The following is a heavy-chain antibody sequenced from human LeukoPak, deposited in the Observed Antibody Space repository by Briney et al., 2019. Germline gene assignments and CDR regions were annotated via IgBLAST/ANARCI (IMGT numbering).Heavy chain of an antibody. CDR2: INHSGST. J-gene: IGHJ4*02. Sequence: SETLSLTCAVYGGSFSGYYWSWIRQPPGKGLEWIGEINHSGSTNYNPSLKSRVTISVDTSRNQFSLKLSSVTAADTAVYYCARGRHYYDSSGYYGVGASEFDYWGQGTLVTVSS. D-gene: IGHD3-22*01. V-gene: IGHV4-34*01. CDR1: GGSFSGYY. CDR3: ARGRHYYDSSGYYGVGASEFDY.